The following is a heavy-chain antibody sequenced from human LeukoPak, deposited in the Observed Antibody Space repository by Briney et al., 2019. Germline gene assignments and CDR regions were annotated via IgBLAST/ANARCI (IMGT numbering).Heavy chain of an antibody. J-gene: IGHJ5*02. CDR2: MNPNSGNT. Sequence: ASVKVSCKASGYTFTSYDINWVRQATGQGLEWMGWMNPNSGNTGYAQKFQGRVTVTRNTSISTAYMELSSLRSEDTAVYYCARGAAPSGYSYGYDWFDPWGQGTLVTVSS. CDR3: ARGAAPSGYSYGYDWFDP. D-gene: IGHD5-18*01. CDR1: GYTFTSYD. V-gene: IGHV1-8*01.